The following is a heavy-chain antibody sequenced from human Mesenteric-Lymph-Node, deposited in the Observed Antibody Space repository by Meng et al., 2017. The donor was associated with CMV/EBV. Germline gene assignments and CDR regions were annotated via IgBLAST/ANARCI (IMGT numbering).Heavy chain of an antibody. Sequence: ASVKVSCKASGYTFTGYYMHWVRQAPGQGLEWMGWINPNSGGTNYAQKFQGRVTMTRDTSISTAYMELSRLRSDDTAVYYCATPEIRDVNKTDYWGQGTLVTVSS. CDR3: ATPEIRDVNKTDY. D-gene: IGHD1/OR15-1a*01. J-gene: IGHJ4*02. CDR2: INPNSGGT. V-gene: IGHV1-2*02. CDR1: GYTFTGYY.